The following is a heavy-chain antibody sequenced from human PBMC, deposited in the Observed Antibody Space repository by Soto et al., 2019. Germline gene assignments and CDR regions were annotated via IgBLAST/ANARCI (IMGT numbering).Heavy chain of an antibody. CDR3: ARDSSGHYPYGMDV. J-gene: IGHJ6*02. CDR1: GFTFSSYG. CDR2: IWYDGSNK. V-gene: IGHV3-33*01. Sequence: QVQLVESGGGVVQPGRSLRLSCAASGFTFSSYGMHWVRQAPGKGLEWVAVIWYDGSNKYYADSVKGRFTISRDNSKNTLYLQMNSLRAEDTAVYYCARDSSGHYPYGMDVWGQGTTVTVSS. D-gene: IGHD3-22*01.